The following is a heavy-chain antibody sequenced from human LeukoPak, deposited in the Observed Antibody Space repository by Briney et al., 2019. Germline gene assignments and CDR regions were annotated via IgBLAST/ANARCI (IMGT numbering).Heavy chain of an antibody. CDR2: IKQDGSQ. CDR1: GFTFSRHW. CDR3: ARGPDFADRLDYFDY. D-gene: IGHD4-17*01. Sequence: PGGSLRLSCAASGFTFSRHWMGWVRQAPGKGLEWVANIKQDGSQYYVDSVKGRFFISRDNAKNSVSLQMNSLRVEDTAVYYCARGPDFADRLDYFDYWGQGTLVTVS. V-gene: IGHV3-7*01. J-gene: IGHJ4*02.